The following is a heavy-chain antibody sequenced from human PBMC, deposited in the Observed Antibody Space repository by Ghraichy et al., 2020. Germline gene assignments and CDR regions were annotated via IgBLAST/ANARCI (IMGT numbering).Heavy chain of an antibody. D-gene: IGHD3-16*01. CDR1: GYTFTDYY. CDR2: INPNTGGT. Sequence: ASVKVSCKASGYTFTDYYIHWMRQAPGQGLEWMGWINPNTGGTNYAQKFQGRVTVTRDTSINTAYMELSSLRSDDTAVYYCAKWGRTTPASPFYLFDDWGQGTLVTVSS. V-gene: IGHV1-2*02. CDR3: AKWGRTTPASPFYLFDD. J-gene: IGHJ4*02.